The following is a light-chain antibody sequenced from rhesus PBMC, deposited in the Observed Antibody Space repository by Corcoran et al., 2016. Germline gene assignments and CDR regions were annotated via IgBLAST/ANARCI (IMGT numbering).Light chain of an antibody. J-gene: IGKJ4*01. CDR2: KAS. CDR1: PSISSW. Sequence: DIQMTQSPSSLSASVGDTVTITCRASPSISSWLAWSQQQPGKAPKLLIYKASSLPSGVPSRFRGSGSGTDFTLTISSLQPEDFATYYCLQYSSSPLTFGGGTKVEIK. CDR3: LQYSSSPLT. V-gene: IGKV1-22*01.